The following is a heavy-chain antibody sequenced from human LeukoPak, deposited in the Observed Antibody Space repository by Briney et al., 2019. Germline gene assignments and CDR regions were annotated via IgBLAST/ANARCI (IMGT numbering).Heavy chain of an antibody. J-gene: IGHJ3*02. CDR2: INHSGST. CDR3: ARASNFPGRQLAPGDAFDI. Sequence: PSETLSLTCAVYGXSFSGYYGSWIRQPPGKGLEWIGEINHSGSTNYNPSLKSRVTISVDTSKNQFSLKLSSVTAADTAVYYCARASNFPGRQLAPGDAFDIWGQGTMVTVSS. V-gene: IGHV4-34*01. CDR1: GXSFSGYY. D-gene: IGHD6-13*01.